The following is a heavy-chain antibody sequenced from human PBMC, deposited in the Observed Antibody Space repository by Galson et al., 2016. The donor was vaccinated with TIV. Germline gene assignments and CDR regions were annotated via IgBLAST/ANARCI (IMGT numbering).Heavy chain of an antibody. CDR1: GFTFGHYA. Sequence: SLRLSCAASGFTFGHYAMTWVRQVPGKGLEWAAGISGSGYRTFYADSVKGRFTISRENSKNTLYLQMNSLRAEDTAVYYCAKGNSNHDREYLYFYYGMVVWGQGTTVTVSS. CDR3: AKGNSNHDREYLYFYYGMVV. V-gene: IGHV3-23*01. J-gene: IGHJ6*02. D-gene: IGHD2/OR15-2a*01. CDR2: ISGSGYRT.